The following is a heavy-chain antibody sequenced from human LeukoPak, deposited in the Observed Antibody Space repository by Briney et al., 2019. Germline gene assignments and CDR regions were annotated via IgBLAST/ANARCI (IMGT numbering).Heavy chain of an antibody. CDR2: ISAYNGNT. J-gene: IGHJ4*02. CDR3: ARAESPTGTTTASDY. CDR1: GYTFTSYD. Sequence: ASVKVSCKASGYTFTSYDINWVRQATGQGLEWMGWISAYNGNTNYAQKLQGRVTMTTDTSTSTAYMELRSLRSDDTAVYYCARAESPTGTTTASDYWGQGTLVTVSS. V-gene: IGHV1-18*01. D-gene: IGHD1-1*01.